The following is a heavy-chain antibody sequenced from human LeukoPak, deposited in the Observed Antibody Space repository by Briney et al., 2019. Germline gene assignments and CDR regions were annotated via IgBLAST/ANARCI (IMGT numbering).Heavy chain of an antibody. Sequence: GGSLRLSCAASGFTFSSYSMNWVRQAPGKGLEWVSSISSSSYIYYADSVKGRFTISRDNAKNSLYLQMNSLRAEDTAVCYCARSRSSSGLFDYWGQGTLVTVSS. D-gene: IGHD6-19*01. V-gene: IGHV3-21*01. J-gene: IGHJ4*02. CDR1: GFTFSSYS. CDR3: ARSRSSSGLFDY. CDR2: ISSSSYI.